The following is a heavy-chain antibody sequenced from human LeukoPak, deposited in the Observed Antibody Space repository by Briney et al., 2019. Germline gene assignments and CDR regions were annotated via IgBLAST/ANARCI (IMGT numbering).Heavy chain of an antibody. J-gene: IGHJ5*02. CDR2: INPNNGGT. Sequence: ASVKVSCKASGYRFTGYYIYWVRQAPGQGLEWMGWINPNNGGTNYAQKFQGRVTMARDTSITTTYMELSSLRSDDTAVYYCARDSGDYYGSGSRFDPWGQGTLVTVSS. V-gene: IGHV1-2*02. D-gene: IGHD3-10*01. CDR1: GYRFTGYY. CDR3: ARDSGDYYGSGSRFDP.